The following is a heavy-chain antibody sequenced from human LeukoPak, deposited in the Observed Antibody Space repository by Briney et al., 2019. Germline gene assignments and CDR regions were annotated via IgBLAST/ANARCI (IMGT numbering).Heavy chain of an antibody. CDR3: ARAKGRSPLFDY. D-gene: IGHD6-13*01. CDR2: TYYRSKWYN. CDR1: GDSVSSNSAA. Sequence: SQTLSLTCAISGDSVSSNSAAWNWIRQSPSRGLEWLGRTYYRSKWYNDYAVSVKGRIAINPDTSKNQFSLQLNSVTPEDTAVYYCARAKGRSPLFDYWAQGTLVTVSS. V-gene: IGHV6-1*01. J-gene: IGHJ4*02.